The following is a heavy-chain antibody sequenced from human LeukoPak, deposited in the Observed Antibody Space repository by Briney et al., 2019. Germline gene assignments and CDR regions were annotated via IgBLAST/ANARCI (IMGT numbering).Heavy chain of an antibody. CDR1: GFSLSTSGMC. V-gene: IGHV2-70*11. J-gene: IGHJ4*02. CDR2: IDWDDDK. CDR3: ARTCPYYYDSSGYPDY. D-gene: IGHD3-22*01. Sequence: SGPTLVNPTQTLTLTCTFSGFSLSTSGMCVSWIRQPPGKALEWLARIDWDDDKYYSTSLKTRLTISKDTPKNQVVLTMTNMDPVDTATYYCARTCPYYYDSSGYPDYWGQGTLVTVSS.